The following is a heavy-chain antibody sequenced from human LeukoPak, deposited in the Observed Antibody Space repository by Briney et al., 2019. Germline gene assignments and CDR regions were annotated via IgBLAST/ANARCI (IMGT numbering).Heavy chain of an antibody. Sequence: ASVKVSCKATSRISWVRQAPGQGLEWMGWIGTYGGDTYYAQKFQGRITVTIDTSTSTGYMELRNLRSDDTAVYYCARDLWNFYDDSGYNRDFDSWGQGTLVTVSS. CDR2: IGTYGGDT. CDR3: ARDLWNFYDDSGYNRDFDS. V-gene: IGHV1-18*01. CDR1: TSR. J-gene: IGHJ5*01. D-gene: IGHD3-22*01.